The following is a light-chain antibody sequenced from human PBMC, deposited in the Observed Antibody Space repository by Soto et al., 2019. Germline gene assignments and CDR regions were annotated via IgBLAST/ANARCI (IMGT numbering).Light chain of an antibody. CDR3: QQYGSTPGT. CDR2: GAS. CDR1: QSVSSNY. Sequence: EIVLTQSPGTLSLSPGERATLSCRASQSVSSNYFAWYQQKPGQAPRLLIYGASSGATGVPDRFSGSGSGTDFTLTISRLEPEDFAVFYCQQYGSTPGTFGQGTKVDIK. V-gene: IGKV3-20*01. J-gene: IGKJ1*01.